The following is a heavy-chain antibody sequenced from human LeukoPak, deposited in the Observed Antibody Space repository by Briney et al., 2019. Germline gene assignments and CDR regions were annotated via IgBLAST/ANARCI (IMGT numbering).Heavy chain of an antibody. CDR1: GFALSSHW. V-gene: IGHV3-7*03. Sequence: GGSLRLSCAASGFALSSHWMTWVRQVPGRGPEWVANVNRDGSETYYLDSVKGRFTISKDNAKNSLYLQMNSLKAEDTALYHCARNNGMDVWGQGTTVIVSS. J-gene: IGHJ6*02. CDR2: VNRDGSET. CDR3: ARNNGMDV.